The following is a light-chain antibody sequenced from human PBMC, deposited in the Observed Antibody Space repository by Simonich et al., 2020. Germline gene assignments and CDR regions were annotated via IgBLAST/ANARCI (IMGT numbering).Light chain of an antibody. Sequence: DIQMTQSPSTLSASVGDRVTITCRVSQSISSWLAWYKQKPGKAPKLLIYKASSLESGVPSRFSGSGSGTEFTLTISSLQPDDFATYYCQQYNSYSWTFGQGTKVEIK. CDR3: QQYNSYSWT. J-gene: IGKJ1*01. CDR1: QSISSW. CDR2: KAS. V-gene: IGKV1-5*03.